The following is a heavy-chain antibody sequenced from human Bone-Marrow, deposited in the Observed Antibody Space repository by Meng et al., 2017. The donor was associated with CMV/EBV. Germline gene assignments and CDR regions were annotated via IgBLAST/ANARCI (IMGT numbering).Heavy chain of an antibody. CDR1: GFTFSSYA. J-gene: IGHJ4*02. D-gene: IGHD7-27*01. CDR3: ARDPRPWGSYFDY. CDR2: ISYDGSNK. Sequence: GESLKISCAASGFTFSSYAMHWVRQAPGKGLEWVAVISYDGSNKYYADSVKGRFTISRDNSKNTLYLQMNSLRAEDTAVYYCARDPRPWGSYFDYWGQGTLVTVSS. V-gene: IGHV3-30-3*01.